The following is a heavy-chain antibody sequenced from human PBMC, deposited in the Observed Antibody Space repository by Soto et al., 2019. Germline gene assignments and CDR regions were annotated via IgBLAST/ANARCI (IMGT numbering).Heavy chain of an antibody. CDR1: GGSISSSNW. Sequence: QVQLQESGPGLVKPSGTLSLTCAVSGGSISSSNWWSWVRQPPGKGLEWIGEIYHSGSTNYNPSLKSRVTISVDKSKNQFSLKLSSVTAADTAVYYCARDPRGGITIFGVVLPTRALYGMAVWGQGTTVTVSS. V-gene: IGHV4-4*02. CDR3: ARDPRGGITIFGVVLPTRALYGMAV. CDR2: IYHSGST. J-gene: IGHJ6*02. D-gene: IGHD3-3*01.